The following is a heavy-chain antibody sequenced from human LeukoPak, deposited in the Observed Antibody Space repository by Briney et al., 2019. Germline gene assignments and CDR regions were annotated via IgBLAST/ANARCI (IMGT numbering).Heavy chain of an antibody. V-gene: IGHV3-13*01. J-gene: IGHJ4*02. Sequence: GGSLRLSCVASGFTFTSHDMHWVRQATGKGLEWVSAIGTADDTYYSGSVKGRFTISREIAKYSFYLQMNSLSAGDSAVYYCAMGRRNGYNFPLDYWGQGTLVTVSS. D-gene: IGHD5-24*01. CDR2: IGTADDT. CDR3: AMGRRNGYNFPLDY. CDR1: GFTFTSHD.